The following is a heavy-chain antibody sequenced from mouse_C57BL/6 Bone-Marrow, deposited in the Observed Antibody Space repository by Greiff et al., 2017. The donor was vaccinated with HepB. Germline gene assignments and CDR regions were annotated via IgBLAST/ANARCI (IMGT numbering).Heavy chain of an antibody. CDR2: ISSGSSTI. V-gene: IGHV5-17*01. CDR3: ARLYLGAMDY. J-gene: IGHJ4*01. CDR1: GFTFSDYG. Sequence: EVKVVESGGGLVKPGGSLKLSCAASGFTFSDYGMHWVRQAPEKGLEWVAYISSGSSTIYYADTVKGRFTISRDNAKNTLFLQMTSLRSEDTAMYYCARLYLGAMDYWGQGTSVTVSS. D-gene: IGHD2-1*01.